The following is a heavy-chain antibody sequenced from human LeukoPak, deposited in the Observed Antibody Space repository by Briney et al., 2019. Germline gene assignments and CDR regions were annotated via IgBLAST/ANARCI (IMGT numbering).Heavy chain of an antibody. V-gene: IGHV3-23*01. J-gene: IGHJ4*02. CDR2: ISGSGRST. D-gene: IGHD6-13*01. CDR3: AKVLAAAGTRGMGSYY. Sequence: GVSLTLSCAASGFTFCSYAMSWVRQAPGKGLEWVSAISGSGRSTYYADSVKGRFTISRDNSKNTLYLQMSSLRAEDTAVYYCAKVLAAAGTRGMGSYYWGQGTLVTVSS. CDR1: GFTFCSYA.